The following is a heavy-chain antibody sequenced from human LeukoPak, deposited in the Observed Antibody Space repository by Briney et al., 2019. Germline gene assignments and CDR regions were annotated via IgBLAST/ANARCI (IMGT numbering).Heavy chain of an antibody. Sequence: GGSLRLSCAASGFYFRTYVMSWVRQAPGKGLEWVSALSDSGDTTYYADSVEGRFTISRDNSKNTVFLQMNSLRAEDTAVYYCTRHDRSMRFLDYWGQGTLVTVSS. CDR1: GFYFRTYV. D-gene: IGHD1-1*01. CDR3: TRHDRSMRFLDY. J-gene: IGHJ4*02. V-gene: IGHV3-23*01. CDR2: LSDSGDTT.